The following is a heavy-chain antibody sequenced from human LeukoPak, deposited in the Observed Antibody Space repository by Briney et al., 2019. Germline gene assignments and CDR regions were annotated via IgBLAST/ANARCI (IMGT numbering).Heavy chain of an antibody. D-gene: IGHD6-13*01. CDR2: ITATTGRT. Sequence: PGGSLRLSCAASGFXFSSYAISWVRQAPGRGLEWVSGITATTGRTYYADSVKGRFTISRDNSKNTLYLQMSSLRAEDTGEFYCAKEATSTWYGGWFDRWGQGTLVTVSS. J-gene: IGHJ5*02. CDR1: GFXFSSYA. V-gene: IGHV3-23*01. CDR3: AKEATSTWYGGWFDR.